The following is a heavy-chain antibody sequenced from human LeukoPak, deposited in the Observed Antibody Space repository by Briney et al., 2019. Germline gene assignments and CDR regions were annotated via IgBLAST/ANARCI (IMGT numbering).Heavy chain of an antibody. CDR3: ARDTGRYCGSSSCPRGPGWLDP. V-gene: IGHV4-39*02. Sequence: SETLSLTCTVSGGSISSSSYYWGWIRQPPGKGLEWIGSIYYSGSTYYNPSLKSRVTISVDTSKNQFSLKLSSVTAADTAVYYCARDTGRYCGSSSCPRGPGWLDPWGQGTLVTVSS. J-gene: IGHJ5*02. D-gene: IGHD2-2*01. CDR1: GGSISSSSYY. CDR2: IYYSGST.